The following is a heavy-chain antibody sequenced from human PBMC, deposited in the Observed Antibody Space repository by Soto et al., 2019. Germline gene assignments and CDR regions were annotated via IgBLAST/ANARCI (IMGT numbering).Heavy chain of an antibody. Sequence: GGSLRLSCAASGFTFSSYAMSWVRQAPGKGLEWVSYISSSSSTIYYADSVKGRFTISRDNAKNSLYLQMNSLRDEDTAVYYCARGVSNSSGANYFDYWGQGTLVTVSS. CDR1: GFTFSSYA. CDR2: ISSSSSTI. J-gene: IGHJ4*02. D-gene: IGHD6-19*01. CDR3: ARGVSNSSGANYFDY. V-gene: IGHV3-48*02.